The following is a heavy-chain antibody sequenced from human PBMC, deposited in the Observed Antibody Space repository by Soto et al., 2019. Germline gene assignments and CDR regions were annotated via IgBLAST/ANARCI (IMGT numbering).Heavy chain of an antibody. Sequence: SVKVSCKASGGTFSSYAISWVRQAPGQGLEWMGGIIPIFGTANYAQKFQGRVTITADESTSTAYMELSSLRSEDTAVYYCARVWDSGSYYFDYWGQGTLVTVSS. CDR2: IIPIFGTA. V-gene: IGHV1-69*13. D-gene: IGHD1-26*01. J-gene: IGHJ4*02. CDR1: GGTFSSYA. CDR3: ARVWDSGSYYFDY.